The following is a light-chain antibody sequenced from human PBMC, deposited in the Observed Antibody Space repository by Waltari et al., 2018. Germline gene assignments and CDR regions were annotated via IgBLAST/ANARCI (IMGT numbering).Light chain of an antibody. Sequence: DIQMTQSPSSMSASVGDRVSITCQASQDIRNYLSWYQQKTGKAHKLLIYDASNLETGVPSRFSGSASGTDFTFTISSLQPEDIATYYCQQYKDLPRTFGQGTKVEFK. CDR1: QDIRNY. V-gene: IGKV1-33*01. J-gene: IGKJ1*01. CDR3: QQYKDLPRT. CDR2: DAS.